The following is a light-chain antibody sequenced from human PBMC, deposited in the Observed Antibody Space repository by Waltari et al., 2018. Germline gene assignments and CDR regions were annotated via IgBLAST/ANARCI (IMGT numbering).Light chain of an antibody. CDR2: DDT. CDR3: CSYAGSSIWV. J-gene: IGLJ3*02. CDR1: SSEVGSYNL. V-gene: IGLV2-23*01. Sequence: QTALTQPASVSGSPGQSITISSTGTSSEVGSYNLVSWYQQHPGKAPKLMIYDDTKRPSGVSNRFSGSKSGNTASLTISGLQAEDEADYYCCSYAGSSIWVFGGGTELTVL.